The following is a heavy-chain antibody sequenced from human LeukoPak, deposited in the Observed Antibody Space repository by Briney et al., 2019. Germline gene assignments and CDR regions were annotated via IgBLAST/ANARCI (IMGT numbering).Heavy chain of an antibody. D-gene: IGHD1-26*01. Sequence: GGSLRLSCAASGFTFDDYAMHWVRQAPGKGLEWVSGISWNSGSTGYADSVKGRFTISRDNAKNTLYLQMNSLRAEDTAVYYCGRETPIVGATNLDYWGQGTLVTVSS. CDR3: GRETPIVGATNLDY. V-gene: IGHV3-9*01. J-gene: IGHJ4*02. CDR2: ISWNSGST. CDR1: GFTFDDYA.